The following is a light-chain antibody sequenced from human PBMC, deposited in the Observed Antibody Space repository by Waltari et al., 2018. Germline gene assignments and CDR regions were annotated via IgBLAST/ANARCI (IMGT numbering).Light chain of an antibody. CDR2: ENN. V-gene: IGLV1-51*02. CDR1: SSNIGNDY. J-gene: IGLJ2*01. CDR3: GTWDTSLSALI. Sequence: QSVLTQPPSVSAAPGQKVTISCSGSSSNIGNDYVSWYQQLPGTAPKLFIYENNTRPAGIPDRFAGAKTGTSATLGFTGLQTGDEADYYCGTWDTSLSALIFGGGTKLTVL.